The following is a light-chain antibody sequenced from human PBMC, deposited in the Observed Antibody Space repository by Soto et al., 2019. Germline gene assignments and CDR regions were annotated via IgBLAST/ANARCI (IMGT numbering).Light chain of an antibody. CDR1: QRISNL. CDR2: KAS. J-gene: IGKJ5*01. Sequence: DIQMTQSPSTLSAYVGDRVTITCRASQRISNLLAWYQQKPGRAPTLLIYKASTLESGVPSRFSGSGSGTEFSLTISSLQTDDFATYYCQQYQSYPITFGQGTRLEIK. CDR3: QQYQSYPIT. V-gene: IGKV1-5*03.